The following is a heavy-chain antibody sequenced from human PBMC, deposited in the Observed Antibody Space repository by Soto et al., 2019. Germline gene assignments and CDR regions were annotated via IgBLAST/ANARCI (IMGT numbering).Heavy chain of an antibody. CDR3: ARGSEDLTSNFDY. CDR2: ISSTTNYI. J-gene: IGHJ4*02. V-gene: IGHV3-21*06. CDR1: GFIFTRYS. Sequence: GGSLRLSCAASGFIFTRYSMNWVRQAPGTGLEWVSSISSTTNYIYYGDSMKGRFTISRDNAKNSLYLEMNSLRAEDTAVYYCARGSEDLTSNFDYWGQGTLVTVSS.